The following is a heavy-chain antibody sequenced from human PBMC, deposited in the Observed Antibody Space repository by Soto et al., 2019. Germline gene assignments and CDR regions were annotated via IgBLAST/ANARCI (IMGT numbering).Heavy chain of an antibody. CDR1: RHGLSGIF. CDR3: ATGLPYAWSLQS. J-gene: IGHJ5*01. CDR2: YVPEENEI. Sequence: GASVKVSCKVSRHGLSGIFIHWVRQAPGGGLEWMGGYVPEENEIIYAQKFQDRVTMTQDTSTDIGYMELSSLRSDDTAVYYCATGLPYAWSLQSWAKGPMVPFS. V-gene: IGHV1-24*01. D-gene: IGHD2-2*01.